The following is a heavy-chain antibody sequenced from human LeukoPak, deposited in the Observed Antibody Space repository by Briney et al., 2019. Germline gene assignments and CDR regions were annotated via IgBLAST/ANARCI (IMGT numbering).Heavy chain of an antibody. J-gene: IGHJ4*02. CDR1: GYTFTSYG. CDR3: ARDWSTAAAVSEVDY. V-gene: IGHV1-18*01. D-gene: IGHD6-13*01. CDR2: ISAYNGNT. Sequence: EASVKVSCKASGYTFTSYGISWVRQAPGQGLEWMGWISAYNGNTNYAQKRQGRVTMTTDTSTSTAYMELRSLRSDDTAVYYCARDWSTAAAVSEVDYWGQGTLVTVSS.